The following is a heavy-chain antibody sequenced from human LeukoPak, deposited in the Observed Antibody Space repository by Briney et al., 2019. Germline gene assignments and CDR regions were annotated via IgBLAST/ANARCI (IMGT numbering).Heavy chain of an antibody. V-gene: IGHV3-23*01. CDR2: ISGSGGST. CDR3: AKEDTAMAPRGFNYYYYGMDV. D-gene: IGHD5-18*01. CDR1: GFTFNNYA. J-gene: IGHJ6*02. Sequence: GGSLRLSCAASGFTFNNYALSWVRQAPGKGLEWVSAISGSGGSTYYADSVKGRFTISRDNSKNTLYLQMNSLRAEDTAVYYCAKEDTAMAPRGFNYYYYGMDVWGQGTTVTVSS.